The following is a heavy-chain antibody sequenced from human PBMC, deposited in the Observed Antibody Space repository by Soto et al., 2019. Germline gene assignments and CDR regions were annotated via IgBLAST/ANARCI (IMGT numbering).Heavy chain of an antibody. CDR3: ARGYGSNSGGFDI. Sequence: QVQLVESGGGVVQPGRSLRLSCAASGFTFSSYAMHWVRQAPGKGLEWVAVISYDGRNKYYADSVKGRFTISRDNSKNTLYLQMNSLRAEDTAVYYCARGYGSNSGGFDIWGQGTMVTVSS. CDR1: GFTFSSYA. V-gene: IGHV3-30*04. CDR2: ISYDGRNK. J-gene: IGHJ3*02. D-gene: IGHD4-17*01.